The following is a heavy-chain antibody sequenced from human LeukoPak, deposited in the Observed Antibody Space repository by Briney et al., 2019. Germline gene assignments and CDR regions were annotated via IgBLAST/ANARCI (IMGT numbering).Heavy chain of an antibody. V-gene: IGHV3-23*01. CDR2: ISKSGDRT. J-gene: IGHJ4*02. D-gene: IGHD3-16*01. CDR1: GFTFNNYA. Sequence: PGGSLRLSCAASGFTFNNYAMSWVRQAPGTGLEWVSAISKSGDRTYYADSVKGRFTISRDNSRNTVYLQINSLREEDTATYFCVKEEVTQSFADSWGRGPRLPVSS. CDR3: VKEEVTQSFADS.